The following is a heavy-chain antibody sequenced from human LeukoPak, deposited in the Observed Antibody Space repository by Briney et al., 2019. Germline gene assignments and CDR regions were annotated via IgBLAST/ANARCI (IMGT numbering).Heavy chain of an antibody. Sequence: SETLSLTCTVSGGSISSGDYYWRWIRQPPGKGLEWIGYIYYSGSTYYIPSLKSRVTISVDTSKNQFSLKLSSVTAADTAVYYCARDVGISSPPDYWGQGTLVTVSS. D-gene: IGHD6-13*01. CDR2: IYYSGST. CDR1: GGSISSGDYY. CDR3: ARDVGISSPPDY. J-gene: IGHJ4*02. V-gene: IGHV4-30-4*01.